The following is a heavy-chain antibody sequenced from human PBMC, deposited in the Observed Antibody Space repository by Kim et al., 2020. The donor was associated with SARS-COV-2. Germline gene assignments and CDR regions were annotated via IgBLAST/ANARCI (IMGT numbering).Heavy chain of an antibody. CDR2: IYYSGST. Sequence: SETLSLTCTVSGGSISSSSYYWGWIRQPPGKGLEWIGSIYYSGSTYYNPSLKSRVTISVDTSKNQFSLKLSSVTAADTAVYYCASHYGDYVPLWFDPWGQGTLVTVSS. V-gene: IGHV4-39*01. CDR3: ASHYGDYVPLWFDP. D-gene: IGHD4-17*01. CDR1: GGSISSSSYY. J-gene: IGHJ5*02.